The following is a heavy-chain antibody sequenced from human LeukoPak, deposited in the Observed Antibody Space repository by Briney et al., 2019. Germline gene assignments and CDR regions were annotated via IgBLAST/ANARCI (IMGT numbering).Heavy chain of an antibody. CDR2: ISYSGST. CDR3: AGGLSGSYWYYFDY. CDR1: GGSLSSYY. D-gene: IGHD1-26*01. J-gene: IGHJ4*02. Sequence: PSETLSLTCTVSGGSLSSYYWSWIRQPPGKGLEWIGYISYSGSTNYNPSLKSRVTISIDTSKNQFSLKLSSVTAADTAVYYCAGGLSGSYWYYFDYWGQGTLVTVSS. V-gene: IGHV4-59*08.